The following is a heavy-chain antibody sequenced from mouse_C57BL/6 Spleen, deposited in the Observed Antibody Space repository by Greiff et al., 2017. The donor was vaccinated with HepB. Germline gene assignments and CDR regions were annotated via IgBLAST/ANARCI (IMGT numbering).Heavy chain of an antibody. J-gene: IGHJ3*01. CDR2: IYPGDGDT. Sequence: VKLKESGPELVKPGASVKISCKASGYAFSSSWMNWVKQRPGKGLEWIGRIYPGDGDTNYNGKFKGKATLTADKSSSTAYMQPSSLTSEDSAVFLLARGELYRSTARFAYRGQGTSVTVSA. D-gene: IGHD5-1*01. CDR3: ARGELYRSTARFAY. CDR1: GYAFSSSW. V-gene: IGHV1-82*01.